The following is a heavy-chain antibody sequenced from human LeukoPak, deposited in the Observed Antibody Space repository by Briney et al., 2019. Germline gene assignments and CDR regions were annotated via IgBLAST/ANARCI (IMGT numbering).Heavy chain of an antibody. Sequence: GGSLRLSCAASGFTFSSYAMSWVRQAPGKGLEWVSGISGSGGSTFYADSVKGRFSISRDNTKNTLYLQMNSLRAEDTAVYYCAKFWGIYYPYYYFDYWGQGTLVTVSS. CDR3: AKFWGIYYPYYYFDY. J-gene: IGHJ4*02. CDR1: GFTFSSYA. CDR2: ISGSGGST. D-gene: IGHD3-16*01. V-gene: IGHV3-23*01.